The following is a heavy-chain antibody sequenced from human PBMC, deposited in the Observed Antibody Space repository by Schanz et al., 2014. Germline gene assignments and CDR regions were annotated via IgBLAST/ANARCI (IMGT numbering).Heavy chain of an antibody. CDR1: GFTVSSDH. Sequence: EVQLVESGGGVVQPGRSLRLSCVVSGFTVSSDHMSWVRQAPGKGLEWVSAISGSGGSTYYADSVKGRFSISRDYSKNTLYLQMSSLRAEDTAIYYCAKLSSSGRLAGYFDYWGQGALVTVSS. V-gene: IGHV3-23*04. J-gene: IGHJ4*02. CDR3: AKLSSSGRLAGYFDY. D-gene: IGHD6-19*01. CDR2: ISGSGGST.